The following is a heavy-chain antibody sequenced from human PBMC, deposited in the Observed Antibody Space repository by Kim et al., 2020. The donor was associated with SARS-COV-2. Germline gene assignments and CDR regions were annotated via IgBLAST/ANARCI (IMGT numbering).Heavy chain of an antibody. V-gene: IGHV4-34*01. CDR3: ARGPDGGYYYYGMDV. CDR2: INHSGST. J-gene: IGHJ6*02. Sequence: SETLSLTCAVYGGSFSGYYWSWIRQPPGKGLEWIGEINHSGSTNYNPSLKSRVTISVYTSKNQFSLKLSSVTAADTAVYYCARGPDGGYYYYGMDVWGQGTTVTVSS. D-gene: IGHD3-16*01. CDR1: GGSFSGYY.